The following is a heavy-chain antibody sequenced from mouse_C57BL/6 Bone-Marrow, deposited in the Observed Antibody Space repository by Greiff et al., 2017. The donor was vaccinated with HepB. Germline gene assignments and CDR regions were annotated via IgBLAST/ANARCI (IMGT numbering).Heavy chain of an antibody. Sequence: EVKLMESGPGLVKPSQSLSLTCSVTGYSITSGYYWNWIRQFPGNKLEWMGYISYDGNNNYNPSLKNRISITRDTSKNQFFLQLNSVTTEDTATYYCARNWDVFAYWGQGTQVTVSA. J-gene: IGHJ3*01. D-gene: IGHD4-1*01. CDR1: GYSITSGYY. V-gene: IGHV3-6*01. CDR3: ARNWDVFAY. CDR2: ISYDGNN.